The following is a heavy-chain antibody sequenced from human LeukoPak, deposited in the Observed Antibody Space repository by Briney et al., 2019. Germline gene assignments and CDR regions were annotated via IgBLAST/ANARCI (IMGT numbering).Heavy chain of an antibody. CDR1: GFTFTSSA. CDR2: IVVGSGNT. J-gene: IGHJ3*02. Sequence: SVKVSCKASGFTFTSSAVQWVRQARGQRLEWIGWIVVGSGNTNYAQKFQERVTITRDMSTSTAYMELSSLRSEDTAVYYCAAGGPTIREAFDIWGQGTMVTVSS. V-gene: IGHV1-58*01. D-gene: IGHD3-9*01. CDR3: AAGGPTIREAFDI.